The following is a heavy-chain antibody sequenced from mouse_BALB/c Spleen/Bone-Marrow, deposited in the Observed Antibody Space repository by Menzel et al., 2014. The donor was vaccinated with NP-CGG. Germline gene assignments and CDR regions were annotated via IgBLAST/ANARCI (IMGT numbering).Heavy chain of an antibody. CDR3: ARHYFDY. J-gene: IGHJ2*01. CDR1: GYAFTNYL. CDR2: INPGSGGT. Sequence: QVQLQQSGAELVWPGTSVKVSCKASGYAFTNYLIEWVKRRPGQGLEWIGVINPGSGGTNYNEKFKGKATLTADKPSSTAYMQLSSLTSDDSAVYFCARHYFDYWGQGTTLTVSS. V-gene: IGHV1-54*01.